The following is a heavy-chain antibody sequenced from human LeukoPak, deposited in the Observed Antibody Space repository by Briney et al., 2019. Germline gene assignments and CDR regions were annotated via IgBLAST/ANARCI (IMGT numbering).Heavy chain of an antibody. J-gene: IGHJ4*02. D-gene: IGHD3-9*01. V-gene: IGHV3-23*01. CDR3: AKRVDILTGYYNHIYFDY. CDR2: ISGSGGST. Sequence: GGSLRLSCAASGLTFSTSAMSWVRQAPGKGLEWVSAISGSGGSTYYADSVKGRFTISRDNSKNTLYLQMNSLRAEDTAVYYCAKRVDILTGYYNHIYFDYWGQGTLVTVSS. CDR1: GLTFSTSA.